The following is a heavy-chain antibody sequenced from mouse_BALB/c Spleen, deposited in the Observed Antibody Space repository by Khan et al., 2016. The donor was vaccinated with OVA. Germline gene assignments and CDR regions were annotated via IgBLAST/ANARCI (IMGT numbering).Heavy chain of an antibody. CDR2: KVYAGNN. V-gene: IGHV3-6*02. D-gene: IGHD3-3*01. J-gene: IGHJ3*01. CDR3: ARGGRGFDH. CDR1: GYSITSGYY. Sequence: VQLKQSGPGLVKPSQSLSLTCSVTGYSITSGYYWNLIRPFPGNKLEWMGYKVYAGNNNYNPSLKNRISFTRDTSTNQFFMQLNSVTAEDTATYYCARGGRGFDHWGHGTLVTVSA.